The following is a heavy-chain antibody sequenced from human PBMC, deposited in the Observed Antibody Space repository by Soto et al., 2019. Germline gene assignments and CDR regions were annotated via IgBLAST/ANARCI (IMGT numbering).Heavy chain of an antibody. D-gene: IGHD3-16*01. CDR3: ARGGLALMDV. CDR1: GYTFTSYV. J-gene: IGHJ6*02. CDR2: INAGNGNR. V-gene: IGHV1-3*01. Sequence: QVQLVQSGAEVKKPGASVKVSCKASGYTFTSYVMHWVRQAPGQRLEWMGWINAGNGNRKHSQKFQGRVTITKDTSESTAYRELSSLRSEDTAVYYCARGGLALMDVWGQGTTVTVSS.